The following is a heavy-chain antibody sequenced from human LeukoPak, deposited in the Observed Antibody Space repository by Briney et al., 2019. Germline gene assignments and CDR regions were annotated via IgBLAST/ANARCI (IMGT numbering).Heavy chain of an antibody. D-gene: IGHD2-2*01. CDR2: IWYDGTNK. CDR3: ARAAYCNSTSCYYMDV. J-gene: IGHJ6*03. Sequence: GGSLRLSCAASGFTLNSYVMHWVRQAPGKGLEWVAVIWYDGTNKYYADSVKGRFTISRDHSKNTLYLQMNSLRAEDTAVYYCARAAYCNSTSCYYMDVWGKGTTVTVSS. V-gene: IGHV3-33*01. CDR1: GFTLNSYV.